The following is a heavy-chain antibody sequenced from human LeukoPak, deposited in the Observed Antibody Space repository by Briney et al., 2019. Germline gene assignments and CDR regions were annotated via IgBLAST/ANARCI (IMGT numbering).Heavy chain of an antibody. CDR1: RGTYKSNA. D-gene: IGHD5-24*01. CDR3: ARGRDGYNPYNWFDP. V-gene: IGHV1-69*05. CDR2: IIPIFGTA. J-gene: IGHJ5*02. Sequence: VKVSCEEPRGTYKSNALSSVRQAHKEGLEWMGGIIPIFGTANYAQKFQGRVTITTDESTSTAYMELSSLRSEDTAVYYCARGRDGYNPYNWFDPWGQGTLVTVSS.